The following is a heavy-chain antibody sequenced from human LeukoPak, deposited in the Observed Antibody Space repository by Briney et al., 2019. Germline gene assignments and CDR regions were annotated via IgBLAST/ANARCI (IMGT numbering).Heavy chain of an antibody. Sequence: SETLPLTCAVYGGSFSGYYWSWIRQPPGKGPEWIGEINHSGSTNYNPSLKSRVTISVDTSKNQFSLKLSSVTAADTAVYYCARGTKSRTDYWGQGTLVTVSS. V-gene: IGHV4-34*01. CDR3: ARGTKSRTDY. J-gene: IGHJ4*02. CDR1: GGSFSGYY. CDR2: INHSGST.